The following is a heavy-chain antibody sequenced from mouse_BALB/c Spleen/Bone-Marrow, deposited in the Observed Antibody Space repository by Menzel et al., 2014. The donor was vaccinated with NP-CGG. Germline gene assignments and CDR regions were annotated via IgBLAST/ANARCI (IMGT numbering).Heavy chain of an antibody. CDR2: INPNSGGT. CDR3: ARPIYYDFFYWYFDV. Sequence: VQLKQSGPELVKPGASVKISCKTSGYTFTEYTMHWVKQSHGKSLEWIGGINPNSGGTSYNQKFKGKATLTVDKSSSTAYMELRSLTSEDSAVYYCARPIYYDFFYWYFDVWGAGTTVTVSS. J-gene: IGHJ1*01. CDR1: GYTFTEYT. V-gene: IGHV1-18*01. D-gene: IGHD2-4*01.